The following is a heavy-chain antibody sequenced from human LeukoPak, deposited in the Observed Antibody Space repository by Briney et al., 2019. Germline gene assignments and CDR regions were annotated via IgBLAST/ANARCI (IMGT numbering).Heavy chain of an antibody. CDR2: INWNGGIT. V-gene: IGHV3-20*04. Sequence: GGSLRLSCAASGFTFDDYGMSWVRQAPGKGLEWVSGINWNGGITYYPDSVKGRFTISRHNSENTVYLQMNSLRGEDTAVYYCARASAAGNDFWAGYPSDAFDIWGQGTKVTVSS. D-gene: IGHD3-3*01. CDR1: GFTFDDYG. J-gene: IGHJ3*02. CDR3: ARASAAGNDFWAGYPSDAFDI.